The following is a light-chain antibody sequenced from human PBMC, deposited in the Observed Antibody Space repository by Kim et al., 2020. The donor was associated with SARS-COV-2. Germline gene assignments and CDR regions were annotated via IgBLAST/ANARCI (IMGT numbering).Light chain of an antibody. Sequence: YPRERDTHSCRTSRSVCSNSLAWYQQKPGQAPRLLIDCVSNRATGIPDRFSGSESGTDFTLTISRLEPEDFAVYYCQQYGIAPPYTFGQGTKLEI. CDR1: RSVCSNS. J-gene: IGKJ2*01. V-gene: IGKV3-20*01. CDR2: CVS. CDR3: QQYGIAPPYT.